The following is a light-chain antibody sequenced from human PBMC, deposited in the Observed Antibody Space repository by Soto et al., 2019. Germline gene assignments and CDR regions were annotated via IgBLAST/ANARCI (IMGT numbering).Light chain of an antibody. CDR1: TSNVGSNL. V-gene: IGLV1-47*02. CDR2: NDY. CDR3: AVWDDSLSGVV. J-gene: IGLJ2*01. Sequence: QPVLAQPPSASGTPGQRVTISCSGSTSNVGSNLASWYQQLPGSAPKLLIYNDYERPSGVPDRFSGSKSGTSASLGISGLRSEDEAVYFCAVWDDSLSGVVFGGGTKLTVL.